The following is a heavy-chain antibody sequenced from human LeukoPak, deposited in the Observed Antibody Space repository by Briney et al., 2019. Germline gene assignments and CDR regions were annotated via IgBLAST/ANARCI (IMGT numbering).Heavy chain of an antibody. CDR1: GGSFSGYY. CDR3: ARVTYSSSRDY. V-gene: IGHV4-34*01. D-gene: IGHD6-13*01. Sequence: SETLSLTCAVYGGSFSGYYWSWIRQPPGKGLEWIGEINHSGSTNYNPSLKSRVTISVDTSKNQFSLKLSSVTAADTAVYYCARVTYSSSRDYWGQGTLVTVSS. J-gene: IGHJ4*02. CDR2: INHSGST.